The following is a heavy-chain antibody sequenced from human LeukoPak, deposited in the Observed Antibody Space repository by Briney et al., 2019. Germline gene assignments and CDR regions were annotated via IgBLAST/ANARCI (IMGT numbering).Heavy chain of an antibody. CDR3: ARALRWGLDY. CDR2: INHSGST. CDR1: GGSFSGYY. Sequence: SETLPLTCAVYGGSFSGYYWSWIRQPPGKGLEWIGEINHSGSTNYNPSLKSRVTISVDTSKNQFSLKLSSVTAADTAVYYCARALRWGLDYWGQGTLVTVSS. D-gene: IGHD4-23*01. J-gene: IGHJ4*02. V-gene: IGHV4-34*01.